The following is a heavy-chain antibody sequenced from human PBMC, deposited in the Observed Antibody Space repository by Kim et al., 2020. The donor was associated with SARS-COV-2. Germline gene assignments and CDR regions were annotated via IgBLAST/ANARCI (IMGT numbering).Heavy chain of an antibody. CDR1: GYTFTSYY. CDR2: INPSGGST. Sequence: ASVKVSCKASGYTFTSYYMHWVRQAPGQGLEWMGIINPSGGSTSYAQKFQGRVTMTRDTSTSTVYMELSSLRSEDTAVYYCASGIAAAGTRGRGAFDIWGQGTMVTVSS. D-gene: IGHD6-13*01. CDR3: ASGIAAAGTRGRGAFDI. V-gene: IGHV1-46*01. J-gene: IGHJ3*02.